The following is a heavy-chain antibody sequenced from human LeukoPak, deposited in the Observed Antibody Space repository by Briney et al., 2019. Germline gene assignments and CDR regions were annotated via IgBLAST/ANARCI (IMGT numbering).Heavy chain of an antibody. J-gene: IGHJ5*02. CDR2: IIPIFGIA. V-gene: IGHV1-69*04. Sequence: SVKVSCKASGGTFSSYAISWVRQAPRQGLEWMGRIIPIFGIANYAQKFQGRVTITADKSTSTAYMELSSLRSEDTAVYYCASLGLAYYDSSGYLNWFDPWGQGTLVTVSS. CDR3: ASLGLAYYDSSGYLNWFDP. CDR1: GGTFSSYA. D-gene: IGHD3-22*01.